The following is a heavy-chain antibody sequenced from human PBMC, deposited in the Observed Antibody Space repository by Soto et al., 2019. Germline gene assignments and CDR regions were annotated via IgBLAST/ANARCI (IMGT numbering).Heavy chain of an antibody. CDR1: GFTFSNYA. CDR3: AKTVVGAYYYYYAMDV. Sequence: PGGSLRLSCAASGFTFSNYAMSWVRQAPGKGLEWVSAISASGGSTDYADSVKGRFTISRDNSKNTLYLQMNSLRVEDTAIYYCAKTVVGAYYYYYAMDVWGQGTTVTVSS. J-gene: IGHJ6*02. CDR2: ISASGGST. D-gene: IGHD1-26*01. V-gene: IGHV3-23*01.